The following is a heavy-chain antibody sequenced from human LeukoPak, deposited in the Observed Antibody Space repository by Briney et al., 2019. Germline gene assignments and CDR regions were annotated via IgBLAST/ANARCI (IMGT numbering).Heavy chain of an antibody. CDR2: IKEDGSEK. CDR3: ARDSGWWRFDF. CDR1: GFTFSSYA. Sequence: GGSLRLSCAASGFTFSSYAMSWVRQAPGQGLEWVASIKEDGSEKHYVDSVKGRFTISRDNGKNSLYLQMNSLRAEDTAVYYCARDSGWWRFDFWGQGTLVTVPS. V-gene: IGHV3-7*03. J-gene: IGHJ4*02. D-gene: IGHD6-13*01.